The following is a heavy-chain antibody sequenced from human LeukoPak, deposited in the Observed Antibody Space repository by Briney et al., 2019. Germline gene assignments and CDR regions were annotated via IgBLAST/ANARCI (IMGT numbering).Heavy chain of an antibody. V-gene: IGHV4-34*01. J-gene: IGHJ4*02. CDR2: INHSGST. CDR3: ARRHILYYFDY. Sequence: SETLSLTCAVYGGSFSGYHWSWIRQPPGKGLEWIGEINHSGSTNYNPSLKSRVTISVDTSKNQFSLKLSSVTAADTAVYYCARRHILYYFDYWGQGTLVTVSS. CDR1: GGSFSGYH.